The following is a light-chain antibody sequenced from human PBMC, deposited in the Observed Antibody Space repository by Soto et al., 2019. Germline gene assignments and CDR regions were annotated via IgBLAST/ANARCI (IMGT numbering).Light chain of an antibody. CDR3: QQYGNSPWT. CDR1: QSVSSSY. J-gene: IGKJ1*01. Sequence: EKVLTQSPGTLSLSPGERATLSCRASQSVSSSYLAWYQQKPGQAPRLLIYAASSRATGIPDRFSGSGSGTDFTLTISRLEPEDFVVYYCQQYGNSPWTFGQGTKVEIK. CDR2: AAS. V-gene: IGKV3-20*01.